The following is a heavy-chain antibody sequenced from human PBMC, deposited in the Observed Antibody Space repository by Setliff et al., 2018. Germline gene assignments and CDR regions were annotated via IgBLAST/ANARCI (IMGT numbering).Heavy chain of an antibody. CDR2: SRDKPNRFTT. D-gene: IGHD1-26*01. CDR3: VRSGSADAFRI. Sequence: GGSLRLSCAASGFTFSTYAMHWVRQAPGKGLEWLGRSRDKPNRFTTEYAASVKGRFTISRDDSGNALYLQMNSLRSEDTAMYYCVRSGSADAFRIWGQGTMVTVSS. V-gene: IGHV3-72*01. J-gene: IGHJ3*02. CDR1: GFTFSTYA.